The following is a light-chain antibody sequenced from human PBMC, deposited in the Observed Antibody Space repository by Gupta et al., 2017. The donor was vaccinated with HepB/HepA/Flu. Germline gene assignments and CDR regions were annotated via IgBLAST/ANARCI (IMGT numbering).Light chain of an antibody. CDR3: SSYTGSNHLL. J-gene: IGLJ2*01. CDR2: EVT. V-gene: IGLV2-8*01. CDR1: SSDVGAYNY. Sequence: QSALTQPPSASVSPGQSVTIACTGTSSDVGAYNYVAWYQQHPGKAPKLIIYEVTKRPSGVPDRFSGSKSGTTASLTVSGLQAEDEADYYCSSYTGSNHLLFGGGTKLTVL.